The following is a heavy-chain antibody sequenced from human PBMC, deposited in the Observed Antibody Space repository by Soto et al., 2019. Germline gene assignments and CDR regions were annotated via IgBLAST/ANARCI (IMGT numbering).Heavy chain of an antibody. J-gene: IGHJ5*02. Sequence: PGGSLRLSCAASEFTFNIYGMHWVHQAPGKGLEWVAVISFDGMIKYYVESVKGRFTISRDNFKNTVYLQMDSLRAEDTAIYYCAKELTRKAVSRAGGFEPWGQGTRVTVYS. CDR3: AKELTRKAVSRAGGFEP. CDR2: ISFDGMIK. D-gene: IGHD2-2*01. CDR1: EFTFNIYG. V-gene: IGHV3-30*18.